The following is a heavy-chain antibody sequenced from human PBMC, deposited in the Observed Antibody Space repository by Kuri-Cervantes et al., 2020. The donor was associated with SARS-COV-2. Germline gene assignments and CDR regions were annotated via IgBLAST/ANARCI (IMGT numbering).Heavy chain of an antibody. CDR1: GYTFTSYG. D-gene: IGHD3-3*01. CDR3: ARGTSSGITIVGVVITDSWFDP. V-gene: IGHV1-18*01. Sequence: ASVKVSCKASGYTFTSYGISWWRQAPGQGLEWMGWISAYNGNTNYAQKLQGRVTMTRDTSTSTVYMELSSLGSEDTAVYYCARGTSSGITIVGVVITDSWFDPWGQGTLVTVSS. J-gene: IGHJ5*02. CDR2: ISAYNGNT.